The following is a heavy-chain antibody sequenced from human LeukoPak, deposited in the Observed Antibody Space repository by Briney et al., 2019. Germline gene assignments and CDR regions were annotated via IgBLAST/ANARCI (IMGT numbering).Heavy chain of an antibody. CDR1: GYTFTNYG. V-gene: IGHV1-18*01. CDR2: ISAYNGDT. CDR3: ARDLPDLTFSYDSSGLDY. D-gene: IGHD3-22*01. Sequence: ASVKVSCKASGYTFTNYGISWVRQAPGQGLEWMGWISAYNGDTNYAQMVQGRVTMTTDASTNTAYMELRSLRSDDTAVFYCARDLPDLTFSYDSSGLDYWGQGTLVTVST. J-gene: IGHJ4*02.